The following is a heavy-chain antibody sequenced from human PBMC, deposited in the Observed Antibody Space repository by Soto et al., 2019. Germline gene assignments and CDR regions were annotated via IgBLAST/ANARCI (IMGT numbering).Heavy chain of an antibody. J-gene: IGHJ4*02. Sequence: QIQESGSGLVKPSQTLSLSCAVSGASISSGGYSWSWIRQPPGKALEWIGYIYHRGSTHYNSALRSRVTLSVDKSKNQVSLRVTSVTAADTAVYYCARGPQNYGDKVDSVGYYCDHWGPGTQVTVSS. CDR3: ARGPQNYGDKVDSVGYYCDH. CDR2: IYHRGST. CDR1: GASISSGGYS. V-gene: IGHV4-30-2*01. D-gene: IGHD4-17*01.